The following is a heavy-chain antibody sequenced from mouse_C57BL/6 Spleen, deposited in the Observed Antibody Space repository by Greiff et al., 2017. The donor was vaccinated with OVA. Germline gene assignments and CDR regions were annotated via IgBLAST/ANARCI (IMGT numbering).Heavy chain of an antibody. CDR1: GYAFRSSW. D-gene: IGHD1-2*01. V-gene: IGHV1-82*01. CDR2: IYPGDGDT. Sequence: VQLQQSGPELVKPGASVKISCKASGYAFRSSWMNWVKQRPGKGPEWVGRIYPGDGDTNYNGKFKGKATLTADKSASTAYMQLSSLTSEDSAVYFGAREIDYYGPFAYWGQGTLVTVSA. CDR3: AREIDYYGPFAY. J-gene: IGHJ3*01.